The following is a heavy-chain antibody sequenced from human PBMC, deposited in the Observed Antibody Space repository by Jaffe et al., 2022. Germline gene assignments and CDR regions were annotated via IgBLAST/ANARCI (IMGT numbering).Heavy chain of an antibody. J-gene: IGHJ3*02. V-gene: IGHV3-30*02. Sequence: QVQLVESGGGVVQPGGSLRLSCAASGFTFSSYGMHWVRQAPGKGLEWVAFIRYDGSNKYYADSVKGRFTISRDNSKNTLYLQMNSLRAEDTAVYYCAKVCGGDCYFAFDAFDIWGQGTMVTVSS. CDR1: GFTFSSYG. CDR2: IRYDGSNK. D-gene: IGHD2-21*01. CDR3: AKVCGGDCYFAFDAFDI.